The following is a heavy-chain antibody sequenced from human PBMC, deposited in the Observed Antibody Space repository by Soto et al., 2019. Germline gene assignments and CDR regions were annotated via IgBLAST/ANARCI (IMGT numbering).Heavy chain of an antibody. D-gene: IGHD3-9*01. CDR3: ARELNYDILTGYYTWFDP. V-gene: IGHV1-69*01. J-gene: IGHJ5*02. CDR2: IIPIFGTA. Sequence: QVQLVQSGAEVKKPGSSVKVSCKASGGTFSSYAISWVRQAPGPGLEWMGWIIPIFGTANYAQKFQGRVTITADESPSTAYMEMSSLRSEDTAVYYCARELNYDILTGYYTWFDPWGQGTLVTVYS. CDR1: GGTFSSYA.